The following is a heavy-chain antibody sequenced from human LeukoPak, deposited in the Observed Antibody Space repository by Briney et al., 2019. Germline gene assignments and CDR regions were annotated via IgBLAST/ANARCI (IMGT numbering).Heavy chain of an antibody. D-gene: IGHD3-10*01. J-gene: IGHJ4*02. V-gene: IGHV3-30*18. CDR3: AKDYYGSGSYGYFDY. CDR2: ISFDGSTK. Sequence: TGGSLRLSCVASGFTFSSYGMHWVRQAPGKGLEWVAIISFDGSTKCYADSVKGRFTISRDNSKNTLYLQMNSLRAEDTAVYYCAKDYYGSGSYGYFDYWGQGTLVTVLS. CDR1: GFTFSSYG.